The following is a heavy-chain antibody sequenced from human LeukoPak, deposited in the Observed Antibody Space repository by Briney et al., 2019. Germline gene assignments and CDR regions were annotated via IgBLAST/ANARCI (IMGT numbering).Heavy chain of an antibody. CDR3: AKDGNWARFED. CDR1: GFTFSSYG. CDR2: ITGSGSTT. J-gene: IGHJ4*02. D-gene: IGHD7-27*01. Sequence: GGSLRLSCAASGFTFSSYGMNWVRQAPGKGLEWVSGITGSGSTTYYADSVKGRFTISRDNPKNTLYLQINSPRAEDTAAYYCAKDGNWARFEDWGQGTLVTVSS. V-gene: IGHV3-23*01.